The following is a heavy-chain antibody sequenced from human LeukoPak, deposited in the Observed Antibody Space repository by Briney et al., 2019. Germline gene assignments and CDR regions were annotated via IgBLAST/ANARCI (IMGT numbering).Heavy chain of an antibody. V-gene: IGHV1-69*01. CDR2: IIPIFGTA. J-gene: IGHJ4*02. D-gene: IGHD3-22*01. CDR1: GGTFSSYA. CDR3: ARRGYYDSSGYHGGVFDY. Sequence: ASVKVSCKASGGTFSSYAISWVRQAPGQGLEWMGGIIPIFGTANYAQKFQGRVTITADESTSTAYMELSSLRSEDTAVYYCARRGYYDSSGYHGGVFDYWGQGTLVTVSS.